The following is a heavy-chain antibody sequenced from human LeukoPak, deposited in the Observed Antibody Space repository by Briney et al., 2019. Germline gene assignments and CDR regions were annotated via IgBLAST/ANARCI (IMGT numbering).Heavy chain of an antibody. J-gene: IGHJ4*02. Sequence: SETLSLTCTVSGGSISSSSYYWGWIRQPPGKGLEWIRSIYYSGSTYYNPSLKSRVTISVDTSKNQFSLKLSSVTAADTAVYYCARHEDYDSSGYHPPFDYWGQGTLVTVSS. CDR2: IYYSGST. D-gene: IGHD3-22*01. V-gene: IGHV4-39*01. CDR3: ARHEDYDSSGYHPPFDY. CDR1: GGSISSSSYY.